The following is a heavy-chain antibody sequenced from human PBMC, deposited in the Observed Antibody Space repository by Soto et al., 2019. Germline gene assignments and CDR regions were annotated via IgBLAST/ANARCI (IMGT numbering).Heavy chain of an antibody. Sequence: SETLSLTCTVTGDSICSRCYYWGWVRQPPGKGVVWFGSIYYSGITYNNPSLRSRFSMSIDTSQDQFSLKLKCVTDADTALYFCARQRTSVVTQAYFDVWGPGSLVTVSS. CDR2: IYYSGIT. CDR3: ARQRTSVVTQAYFDV. CDR1: GDSICSRCYY. D-gene: IGHD2-21*02. V-gene: IGHV4-39*01. J-gene: IGHJ4*02.